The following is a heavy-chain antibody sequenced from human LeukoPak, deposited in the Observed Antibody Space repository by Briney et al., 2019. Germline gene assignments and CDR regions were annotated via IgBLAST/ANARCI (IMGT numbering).Heavy chain of an antibody. Sequence: GGSLRLSCAASGFTFSSYAMHWVRQAPGKGLEYVSAISSNGGSTYYANSVKGRFTISRDNSKNTLYLQMGSLRAEDMAVYYCARRRRGVRYCSSTSCPRDAFDIWGQGTMVTVSS. CDR2: ISSNGGST. CDR3: ARRRRGVRYCSSTSCPRDAFDI. J-gene: IGHJ3*02. CDR1: GFTFSSYA. D-gene: IGHD2-2*01. V-gene: IGHV3-64*01.